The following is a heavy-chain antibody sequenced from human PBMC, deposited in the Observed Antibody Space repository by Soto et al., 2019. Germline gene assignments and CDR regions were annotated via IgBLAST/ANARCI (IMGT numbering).Heavy chain of an antibody. CDR1: GFTFSSYG. Sequence: GGSLRLSCAASGFTFSSYGMHWVRQAPGKGLEWVAVIWYDGSNKYYADSVKGRFTISRDNSKNTLYLQINSLRAEDTAVYYCAKDFEIVVVISEYYFDYWGQGTLVTVSS. CDR3: AKDFEIVVVISEYYFDY. J-gene: IGHJ4*02. D-gene: IGHD3-22*01. V-gene: IGHV3-30*02. CDR2: IWYDGSNK.